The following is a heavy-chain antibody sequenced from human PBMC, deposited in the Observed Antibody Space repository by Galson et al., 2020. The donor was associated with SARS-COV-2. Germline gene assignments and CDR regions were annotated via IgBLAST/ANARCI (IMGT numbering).Heavy chain of an antibody. J-gene: IGHJ4*02. V-gene: IGHV3-21*01. Sequence: GESLKISCAASGFTFSSYSMNWVRQAPGKGLEWVSSISSSSSYIYYADSVKGRFTISRDNAKNSLYLQMNSLRAEDTAVYYCARGDKDDYGGPDSWGQGTLVTVSS. D-gene: IGHD4-17*01. CDR2: ISSSSSYI. CDR3: ARGDKDDYGGPDS. CDR1: GFTFSSYS.